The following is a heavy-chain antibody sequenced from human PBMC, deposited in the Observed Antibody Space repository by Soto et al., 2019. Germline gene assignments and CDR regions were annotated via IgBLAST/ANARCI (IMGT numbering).Heavy chain of an antibody. CDR3: AKDSTGELDIPDSTVGIDY. D-gene: IGHD4-17*01. CDR1: GFTFSSYG. Sequence: GGSLRLSCAASGFTFSSYGMHWVRQAPGKGLEWVAVISYDGSNKYYADSVKGRFTISRDNSKNTLYLQMNSLRAEDTAVYYCAKDSTGELDIPDSTVGIDYWGQGTLVTVSS. J-gene: IGHJ4*02. V-gene: IGHV3-30*18. CDR2: ISYDGSNK.